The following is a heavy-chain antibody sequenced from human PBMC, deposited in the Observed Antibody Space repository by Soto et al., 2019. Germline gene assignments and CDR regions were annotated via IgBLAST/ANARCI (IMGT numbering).Heavy chain of an antibody. CDR1: GYTFITYD. CDR3: ATPTPLRGAMITNINFDF. J-gene: IGHJ4*02. Sequence: SVKVSCKASGYTFITYDINWVRQATGQGLEWMGWMNPSNGNAGYAQKFQGRVTMTRNTSISTAYMELSSLRSDDTAVYYCATPTPLRGAMITNINFDFWGQGTPVTVTS. CDR2: MNPSNGNA. V-gene: IGHV1-8*01. D-gene: IGHD3-10*01.